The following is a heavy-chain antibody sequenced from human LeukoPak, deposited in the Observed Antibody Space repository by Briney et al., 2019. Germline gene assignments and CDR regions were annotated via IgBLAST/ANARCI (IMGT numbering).Heavy chain of an antibody. CDR2: IYTSGST. Sequence: SETLSLTCTVSGGSISSSSSYWGWIRQPPGKGLEWMGRIYTSGSTNYNPSLKSRVTMSVDTSKNQFSLKLSSVTAADTAVYYCARDQGLLIAVADVRFYYYYYGMDVWGQGTTVTVSS. D-gene: IGHD6-19*01. J-gene: IGHJ6*02. V-gene: IGHV4-39*07. CDR1: GGSISSSSSY. CDR3: ARDQGLLIAVADVRFYYYYYGMDV.